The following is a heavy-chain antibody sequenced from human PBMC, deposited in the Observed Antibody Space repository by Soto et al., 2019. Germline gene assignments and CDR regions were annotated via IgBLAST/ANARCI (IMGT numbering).Heavy chain of an antibody. CDR2: IYYSGST. CDR3: AREDDLLTGYIDS. D-gene: IGHD3-9*01. V-gene: IGHV4-59*12. Sequence: ETLSLTCTVSGGSITSYYWTWIRQPPGQGLELIGYIYYSGSTNYNPSLKSRVTMSLDTSKNQFSLKLNSVTAADTAVYYCAREDDLLTGYIDSWGQGALVTVSS. J-gene: IGHJ4*02. CDR1: GGSITSYY.